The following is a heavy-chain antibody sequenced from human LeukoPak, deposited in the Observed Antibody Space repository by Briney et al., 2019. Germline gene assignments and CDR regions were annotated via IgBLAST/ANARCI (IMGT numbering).Heavy chain of an antibody. CDR3: ARGGGRPDWYFDL. Sequence: PSETLSLTCTDSGGSISSGDYYWSWIRQPPGKGLEWIGYIYYSGSTNYNPSLKSRVTISVDMSKSQFSLKLSSVTAADTAVYYCARGGGRPDWYFDLWGRGTLVTVSS. CDR2: IYYSGST. D-gene: IGHD3-10*01. CDR1: GGSISSGDYY. J-gene: IGHJ2*01. V-gene: IGHV4-61*08.